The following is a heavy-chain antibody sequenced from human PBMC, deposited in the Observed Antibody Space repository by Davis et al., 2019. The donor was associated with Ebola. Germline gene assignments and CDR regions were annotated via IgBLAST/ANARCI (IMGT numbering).Heavy chain of an antibody. CDR3: ARGYYKGWFDP. CDR1: GFAFNTFA. Sequence: GESLKISCVASGFAFNTFAMSWVRQAPGKGLEWVSGISGSGGDTYHADSVTGRFTISRDNSKNTLYLQMNSLRAEDTAVYYCARGYYKGWFDPWGQGTLVTVSS. CDR2: ISGSGGDT. D-gene: IGHD2/OR15-2a*01. J-gene: IGHJ5*02. V-gene: IGHV3-23*01.